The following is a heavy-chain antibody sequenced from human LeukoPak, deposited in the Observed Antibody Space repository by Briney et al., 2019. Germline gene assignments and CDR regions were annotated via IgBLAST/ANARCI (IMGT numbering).Heavy chain of an antibody. CDR1: GFAFSGFA. D-gene: IGHD4-17*01. CDR2: ISGSGGKT. Sequence: GGSLRLSCSASGFAFSGFAMGWVRQAPGMGLEWVSSISGSGGKTYYADSVEGRFTISRDNSKNTLYLQMNSLRAEDTALYYCARGRGGDYVPSRFDYWGQGTLVTVSS. CDR3: ARGRGGDYVPSRFDY. V-gene: IGHV3-23*01. J-gene: IGHJ4*02.